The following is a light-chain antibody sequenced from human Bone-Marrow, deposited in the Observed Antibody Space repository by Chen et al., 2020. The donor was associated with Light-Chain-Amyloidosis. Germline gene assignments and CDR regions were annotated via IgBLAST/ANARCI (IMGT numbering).Light chain of an antibody. CDR3: MIWHSSAWV. CDR1: SGINVGMYT. CDR2: YKSDSDN. V-gene: IGLV5-45*01. Sequence: QAVLTQPASLSASPGASASLTCTLRSGINVGMYTMYWYQQKPGSPPQYLLTYKSDSDNQQGSGVPSRFSGSKDASANAGILLISGLHSEDEADYYGMIWHSSAWVFGGGTKLTVL. J-gene: IGLJ3*02.